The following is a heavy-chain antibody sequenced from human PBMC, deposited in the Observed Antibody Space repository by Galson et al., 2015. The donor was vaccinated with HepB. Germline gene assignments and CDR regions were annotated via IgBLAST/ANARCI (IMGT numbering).Heavy chain of an antibody. V-gene: IGHV3-21*01. Sequence: SLRLSCAASGFTFSSYSMNWVRQAPGKGLEWVSSISSSSSYIYYADSAKGRFTISRDNAKNSLYLQMNSLRAEDTAVYYCARALLSGYSSGFDYWGQGTLVTVSS. CDR3: ARALLSGYSSGFDY. CDR1: GFTFSSYS. D-gene: IGHD6-19*01. CDR2: ISSSSSYI. J-gene: IGHJ4*02.